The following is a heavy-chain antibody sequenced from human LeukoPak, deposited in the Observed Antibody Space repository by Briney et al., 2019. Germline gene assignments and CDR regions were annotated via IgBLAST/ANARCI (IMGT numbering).Heavy chain of an antibody. CDR1: GGSISSYY. J-gene: IGHJ6*02. D-gene: IGHD3-10*01. CDR2: IYYSGST. CDR3: ARVHPFYGSGSYYYYYYGMDV. V-gene: IGHV4-59*01. Sequence: PSETLSLTCTVSGGSISSYYWSWIRQPPGKGLEWIGYIYYSGSTNYNPSLKSRVTISVDTSKNQFSLKLSSVTAADTAVYYCARVHPFYGSGSYYYYYYGMDVWGQGTLVTVSS.